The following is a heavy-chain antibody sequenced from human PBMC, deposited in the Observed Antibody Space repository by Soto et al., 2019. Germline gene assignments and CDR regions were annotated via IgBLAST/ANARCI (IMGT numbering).Heavy chain of an antibody. Sequence: PGGSLRLSCAASGFTFSSYAMHWVRQAPGKGLEYVSAIGSDGGNTYYANSVKDRFTISRDNSKNTLYLQMGSLRTEDMAVYYCARGDPYSDTLRNDAFDIWGQGTMVT. D-gene: IGHD5-18*01. CDR1: GFTFSSYA. CDR3: ARGDPYSDTLRNDAFDI. CDR2: IGSDGGNT. J-gene: IGHJ3*02. V-gene: IGHV3-64*01.